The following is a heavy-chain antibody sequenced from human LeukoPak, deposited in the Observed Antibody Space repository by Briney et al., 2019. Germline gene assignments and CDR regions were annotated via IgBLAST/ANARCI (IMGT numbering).Heavy chain of an antibody. CDR1: GFTFEDYS. CDR3: ARVTYDYVWGSSPPDY. Sequence: GGSLRLSCAASGFTFEDYSMTWVRQAPGKGLEWFPYISGSGRIIYYADSVKGRFTISRDNAKNSLYLQMNSLRVEDTAVYYCARVTYDYVWGSSPPDYWGQGTLVTVSS. D-gene: IGHD3-16*01. V-gene: IGHV3-48*04. CDR2: ISGSGRII. J-gene: IGHJ4*02.